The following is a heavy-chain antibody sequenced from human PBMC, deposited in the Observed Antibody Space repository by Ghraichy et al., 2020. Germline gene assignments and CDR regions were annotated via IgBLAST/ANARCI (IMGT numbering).Heavy chain of an antibody. CDR2: ISYDGSNK. CDR1: GFTFSSYA. V-gene: IGHV3-30-3*01. J-gene: IGHJ6*02. D-gene: IGHD2-2*01. Sequence: GGSLRLSCAASGFTFSSYAMHWVRQAPGKGLEWVAVISYDGSNKYYADSVKGRFTISRDNSKNTLYLQMNSLRAEDTAVYYCARVRDPDIVVVPPPANHYYYGMDVWVQGTTVTVSS. CDR3: ARVRDPDIVVVPPPANHYYYGMDV.